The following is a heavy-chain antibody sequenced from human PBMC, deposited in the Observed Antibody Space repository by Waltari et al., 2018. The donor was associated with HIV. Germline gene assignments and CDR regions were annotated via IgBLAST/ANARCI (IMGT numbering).Heavy chain of an antibody. CDR2: ISWNSGSI. D-gene: IGHD4-17*01. CDR1: GFTFDDYA. Sequence: EVQLVESGGGLVQPGRSLRLSCAASGFTFDDYAMHWVRQAPGKGLEWVSGISWNSGSIGYADSVKGRFTISRDNAKNSLYLQMNSLRAEDTALYYCAKDIGPDYGANSPDYWGQGTLVTVSS. CDR3: AKDIGPDYGANSPDY. V-gene: IGHV3-9*01. J-gene: IGHJ4*02.